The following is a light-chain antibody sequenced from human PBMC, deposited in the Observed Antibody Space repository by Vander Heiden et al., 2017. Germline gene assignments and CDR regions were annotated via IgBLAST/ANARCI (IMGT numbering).Light chain of an antibody. Sequence: DIPMTQSTSSPSASDGDRVTITCRASQSISSYLNWYQQKPGKVPKLLIYAASSLQSGVPSRFSGSGSGTDFILTISSLQPEDFATYYCQQSYSSPYTFGQETKLEIK. J-gene: IGKJ2*01. CDR3: QQSYSSPYT. CDR2: AAS. V-gene: IGKV1-39*01. CDR1: QSISSY.